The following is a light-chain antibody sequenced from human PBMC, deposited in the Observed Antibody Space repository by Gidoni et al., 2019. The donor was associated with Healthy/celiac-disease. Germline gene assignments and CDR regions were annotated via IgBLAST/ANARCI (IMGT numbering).Light chain of an antibody. J-gene: IGKJ5*01. CDR2: DAS. Sequence: EIVLTQSPATLSLSPGERATLSCRASHGFSSYLAWYQQKPGQAPRLLIYDASNRATGRPARFSGSGSGTDFTLTISCLEPEDFAVYYCQQRSNWPPVSINFGQXTRLEIK. V-gene: IGKV3-11*01. CDR1: HGFSSY. CDR3: QQRSNWPPVSIN.